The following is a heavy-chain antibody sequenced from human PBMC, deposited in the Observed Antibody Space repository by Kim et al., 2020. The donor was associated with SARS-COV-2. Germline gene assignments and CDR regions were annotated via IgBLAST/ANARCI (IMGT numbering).Heavy chain of an antibody. V-gene: IGHV3-74*01. J-gene: IGHJ6*02. CDR2: ISPDGRDT. CDR3: ARGGQGGMDV. D-gene: IGHD3-16*01. Sequence: GGSLRLSCRASGVIISHDWMHWVRQAPGKGLVWVSHISPDGRDTNSADSVKGRFSISRDDAENTLHLQMNSLRADDTGVYYCARGGQGGMDVWGQGTTVTVSS. CDR1: GVIISHDW.